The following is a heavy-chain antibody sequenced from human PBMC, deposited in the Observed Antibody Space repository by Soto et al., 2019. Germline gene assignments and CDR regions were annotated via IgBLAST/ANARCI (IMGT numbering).Heavy chain of an antibody. Sequence: QITLKESGPTLVKPTQTLTLTCTFSGFSLETSGMGMSWIRQPPGKALEWLALIYWDDDKRYSPSLKNRLTIPQTTSNNLVLLTLTNVDPVDTATYDCAHSLYPYDNSGHYPYWYSDLWGRGTLVTVSS. CDR1: GFSLETSGMG. D-gene: IGHD3-22*01. J-gene: IGHJ2*01. CDR3: AHSLYPYDNSGHYPYWYSDL. V-gene: IGHV2-5*02. CDR2: IYWDDDK.